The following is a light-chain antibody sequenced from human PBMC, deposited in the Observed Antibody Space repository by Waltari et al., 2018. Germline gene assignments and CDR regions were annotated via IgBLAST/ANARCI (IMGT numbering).Light chain of an antibody. J-gene: IGKJ1*01. V-gene: IGKV3-15*01. CDR2: GAS. CDR1: QSVSSN. Sequence: EIAMPHSPATLSVSPGERATLSCRASQSVSSNLSWYQQKHGQAPRLLIYGASIRATGIPSRFGGSGSVTEFTLTISCLQSEDFAVYYCQQYNNWPPSWTCGQGPRWKSN. CDR3: QQYNNWPPSWT.